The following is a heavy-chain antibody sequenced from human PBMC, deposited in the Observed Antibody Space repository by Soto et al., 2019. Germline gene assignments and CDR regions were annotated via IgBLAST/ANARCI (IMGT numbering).Heavy chain of an antibody. D-gene: IGHD1-20*01. J-gene: IGHJ4*02. CDR3: ERADNWYGEYDY. CDR2: ISAYNGNT. Sequence: QVQLVQSGAEVKKPGASVTVSCKASGYTFTSYGIRWVRQAPGQGLEWVGWISAYNGNTNYEQKLQGKDTMTPDTSTSTAYMELRSLRSDDTAVYYCERADNWYGEYDYWVQGTLVTVSS. CDR1: GYTFTSYG. V-gene: IGHV1-18*01.